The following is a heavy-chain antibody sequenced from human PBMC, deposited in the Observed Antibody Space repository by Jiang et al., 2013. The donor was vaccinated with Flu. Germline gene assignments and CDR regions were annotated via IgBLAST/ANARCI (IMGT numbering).Heavy chain of an antibody. CDR1: GGSVNGADHY. J-gene: IGHJ4*02. CDR3: ARGLVFLGPHTSMIPHQLDS. V-gene: IGHV4-30-4*01. CDR2: IYYSAAT. Sequence: GSGLVKPSQTLSLTCSVSGGSVNGADHYWSWIRQPPGKGLEWIGHIYYSAATYYNAPLKSRVTISVDTSKNLFSLKLTSVTAADTAVYYCARGLVFLGPHTSMIPHQLDSWGQGVLVTVSS. D-gene: IGHD3-16*01.